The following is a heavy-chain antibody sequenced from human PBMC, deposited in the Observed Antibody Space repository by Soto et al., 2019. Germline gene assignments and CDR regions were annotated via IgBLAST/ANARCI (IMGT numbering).Heavy chain of an antibody. CDR3: ARDNYYDSSGYCLDY. Sequence: GGSLRLSCAASGFTFSSYGMHWVRQAPGKGLEWVAVIWYDGSNKYYADSVKGRFTISRDNSKNTLYLQMNSLRAEDTAVYYCARDNYYDSSGYCLDYWSQGTLVTVSS. CDR1: GFTFSSYG. J-gene: IGHJ4*02. CDR2: IWYDGSNK. D-gene: IGHD3-22*01. V-gene: IGHV3-33*01.